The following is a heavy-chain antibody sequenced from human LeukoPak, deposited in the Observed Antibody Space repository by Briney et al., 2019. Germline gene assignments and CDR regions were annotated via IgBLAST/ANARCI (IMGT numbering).Heavy chain of an antibody. Sequence: SETLSRTCTVSGGSISSHYWSWLRQPPGKGLEWVGYIYYSGSTNYNPSLKSRVTISVDTSKNQFSLKLSSVTAADTAVYYCARVGHSSGYYIDYWGQGTLVTVSS. D-gene: IGHD3-22*01. CDR3: ARVGHSSGYYIDY. V-gene: IGHV4-59*11. CDR2: IYYSGST. J-gene: IGHJ4*02. CDR1: GGSISSHY.